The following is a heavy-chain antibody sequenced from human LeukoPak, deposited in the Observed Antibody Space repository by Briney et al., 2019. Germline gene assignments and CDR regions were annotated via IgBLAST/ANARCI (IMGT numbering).Heavy chain of an antibody. J-gene: IGHJ6*03. Sequence: SETLSFTCTVSGGSISSGSYYWSWIRQPAGKGLEWIGRIYTSGSTNYNPSLKSRVTISVDTSKNQFSLKLSSVTAADTAVYYCARIDFHNYYYYYMDVWGKGTTVTVSS. V-gene: IGHV4-61*02. CDR1: GGSISSGSYY. D-gene: IGHD3-3*01. CDR3: ARIDFHNYYYYYMDV. CDR2: IYTSGST.